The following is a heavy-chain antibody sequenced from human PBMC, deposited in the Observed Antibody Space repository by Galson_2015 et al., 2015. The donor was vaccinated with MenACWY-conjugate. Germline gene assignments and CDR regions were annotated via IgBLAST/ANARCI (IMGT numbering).Heavy chain of an antibody. J-gene: IGHJ2*01. V-gene: IGHV4-39*01. CDR3: ARLPSTNSWYWYFDL. CDR2: IYYSGDT. D-gene: IGHD2-2*01. Sequence: SETLSLTCTVSGGSISCSNYYWGWIRQPPGKGLEWIGNIYYSGDTYYNPSLKSRVSISVDTSKNQFSLKLSSVSAADTAVYYCARLPSTNSWYWYFDLWGRGTLVTVSS. CDR1: GGSISCSNYY.